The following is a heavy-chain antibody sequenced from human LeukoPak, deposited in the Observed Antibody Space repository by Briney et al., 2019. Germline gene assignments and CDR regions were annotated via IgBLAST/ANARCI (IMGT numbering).Heavy chain of an antibody. CDR2: SRNKPNGYTT. J-gene: IGHJ4*02. D-gene: IGHD3-10*01. CDR1: GFTFSDHY. Sequence: GGSLRLSRAASGFTFSDHYVDWVRQGPGKGLEWVGRSRNKPNGYTTEYAASVKGRFTISRDDSKNSVYLQMNSLKTEDTAVYYCARRVRGDYFDYLGQGTLVTVSS. CDR3: ARRVRGDYFDY. V-gene: IGHV3-72*01.